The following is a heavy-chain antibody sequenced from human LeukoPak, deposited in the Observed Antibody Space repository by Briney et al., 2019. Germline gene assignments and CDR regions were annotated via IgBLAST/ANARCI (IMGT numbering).Heavy chain of an antibody. J-gene: IGHJ3*02. CDR2: IIPIFGTA. V-gene: IGHV1-69*06. CDR3: ARDEGAKIAFAI. Sequence: SVKVSCKASGYTFTSYGISWVRQAPGQGLEWMGGIIPIFGTANYAQKFQGRVTINADKSTSTAYMELSSLRSEDTAVYYCARDEGAKIAFAIWGQGTMVTVSS. CDR1: GYTFTSYG. D-gene: IGHD1-26*01.